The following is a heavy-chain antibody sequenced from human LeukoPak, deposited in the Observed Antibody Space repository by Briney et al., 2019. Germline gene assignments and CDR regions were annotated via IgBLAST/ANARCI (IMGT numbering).Heavy chain of an antibody. CDR3: ARDATYDSSGYRAYDI. CDR2: ISAYNGNT. V-gene: IGHV1-18*01. D-gene: IGHD3-22*01. CDR1: GYTFTSYG. Sequence: ASVKVSCKASGYTFTSYGISWVRQAPGQGLEWMGWISAYNGNTNYAQKLQGRVTMTTDTSTSTAYMELRSLRSDDTAVYYCARDATYDSSGYRAYDIWGQGTMVTVFS. J-gene: IGHJ3*02.